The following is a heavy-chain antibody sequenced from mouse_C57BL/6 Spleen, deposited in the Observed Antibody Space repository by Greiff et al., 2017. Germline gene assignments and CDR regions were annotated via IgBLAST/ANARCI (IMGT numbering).Heavy chain of an antibody. CDR3: ASGRGRYFDV. J-gene: IGHJ1*03. CDR2: ISSGSSTI. V-gene: IGHV5-17*01. D-gene: IGHD4-1*01. CDR1: GFTFSDYG. Sequence: EVHLVESGGGLVKPGGSLKLSCAASGFTFSDYGLHWVRQAPEKGLEWVAYISSGSSTIYYADTVTDRFTISRDNAKNTLFLQITSLRSEDTAMFYCASGRGRYFDVGGKGTTGTVSS.